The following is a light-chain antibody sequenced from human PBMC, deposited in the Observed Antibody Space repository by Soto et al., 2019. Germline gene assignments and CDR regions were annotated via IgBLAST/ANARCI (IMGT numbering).Light chain of an antibody. J-gene: IGLJ2*01. CDR3: GTWDSSLSVVV. Sequence: QSVLTQPPSVSAXXXXKVTXSCSGSSSNIGNNYVSWYQQLPGTAPKLLIYDNNKRPSGIPDRFSGSKSGTSATLGITGLQTGDEADYYCGTWDSSLSVVVFGGGTKVTVL. V-gene: IGLV1-51*01. CDR1: SSNIGNNY. CDR2: DNN.